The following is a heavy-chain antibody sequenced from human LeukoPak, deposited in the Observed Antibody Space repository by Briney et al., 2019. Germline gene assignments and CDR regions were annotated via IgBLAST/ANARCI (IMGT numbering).Heavy chain of an antibody. CDR1: GGTFSSYA. Sequence: GASVKVSCKASGGTFSSYAISWVRQAPGQGLEWMGGIIPIFGTANYAQKFQGRVTITADESTSTAYMELSSLRSEDTAVYYCARTPYYYDFWSANSIGLDYWGQGTLVTVSS. CDR2: IIPIFGTA. V-gene: IGHV1-69*13. CDR3: ARTPYYYDFWSANSIGLDY. D-gene: IGHD3-3*01. J-gene: IGHJ4*02.